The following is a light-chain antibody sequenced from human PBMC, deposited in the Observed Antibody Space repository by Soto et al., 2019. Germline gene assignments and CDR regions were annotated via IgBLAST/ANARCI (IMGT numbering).Light chain of an antibody. CDR1: SSNIGSNI. Sequence: QSVLTQPPSASGTPGQRVTISCSGSSSNIGSNIVNWYQQLPGTAPKLLIYSNNRRPSGGPDRFSGSKSGTSASLAISGLQSEDAADYYCAAWDDRLNGVVFGGGTKLTVL. V-gene: IGLV1-44*01. CDR2: SNN. J-gene: IGLJ2*01. CDR3: AAWDDRLNGVV.